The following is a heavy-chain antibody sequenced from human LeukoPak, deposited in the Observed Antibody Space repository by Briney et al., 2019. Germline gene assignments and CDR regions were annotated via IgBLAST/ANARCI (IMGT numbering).Heavy chain of an antibody. J-gene: IGHJ5*02. Sequence: PSETLSLTCTVSGGSISSYYWSWIRQPPGKGLEWIGYIYYSGSTNYNPSLKSRVTISVDTSKNQFSLKLSSVTAADTAVYYCARIQSSGWYDWFGPWGQGTLVTVSS. D-gene: IGHD6-19*01. V-gene: IGHV4-59*08. CDR2: IYYSGST. CDR1: GGSISSYY. CDR3: ARIQSSGWYDWFGP.